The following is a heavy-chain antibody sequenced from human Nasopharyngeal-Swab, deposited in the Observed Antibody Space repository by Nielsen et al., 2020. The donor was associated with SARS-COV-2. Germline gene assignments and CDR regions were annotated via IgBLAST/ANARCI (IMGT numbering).Heavy chain of an antibody. CDR3: ARDRYCSSTSRYELNYYYGMDV. J-gene: IGHJ6*02. V-gene: IGHV3-33*01. Sequence: GGSLRLSCAASGFTFSSYGMHWVRQAPGKGLEWVAVIWYDGSNKYYADSVKGRFTISRDNSKNTLYLQMNSLGAEDTAVYYCARDRYCSSTSRYELNYYYGMDVWGQGTTVTVSS. CDR1: GFTFSSYG. CDR2: IWYDGSNK. D-gene: IGHD2-2*01.